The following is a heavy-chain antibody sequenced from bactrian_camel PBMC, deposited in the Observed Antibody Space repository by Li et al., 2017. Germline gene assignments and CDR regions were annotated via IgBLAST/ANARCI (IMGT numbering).Heavy chain of an antibody. CDR2: VDSDGRI. CDR3: ARGFTSRSGSSCLTDNSGEWVML. V-gene: IGHV3S9*01. J-gene: IGHJ4*01. D-gene: IGHD3*01. CDR1: GSTDRRIC. Sequence: HVQLVESGGGSVQTGESLRLSCAASGSTDRRICMGWFRQIPGKGREGVAVVDSDGRITYADSVKGRFTVSQDNSKNTLLMQMNSLKPDDTAMYYCARGFTSRSGSSCLTDNSGEWVMLWGLGTQVTVS.